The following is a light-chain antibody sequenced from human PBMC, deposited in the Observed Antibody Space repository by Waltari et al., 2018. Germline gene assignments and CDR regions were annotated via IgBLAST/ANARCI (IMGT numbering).Light chain of an antibody. J-gene: IGKJ1*01. CDR3: QQYSNWPRT. V-gene: IGKV3-15*01. Sequence: EIVLTQSPATLSLSPGARATLSCRASQSVSSSLAWDQQKPGQAPRLLIYGASSRATGIPDRFSGSGSGTDVTLTISSLEPEDFAVYYCQQYSNWPRTFGQGTKVEIK. CDR2: GAS. CDR1: QSVSSS.